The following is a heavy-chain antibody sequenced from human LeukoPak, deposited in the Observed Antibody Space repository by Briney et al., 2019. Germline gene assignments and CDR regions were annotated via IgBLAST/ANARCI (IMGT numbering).Heavy chain of an antibody. CDR1: GFTFSSFV. Sequence: PGASLRLSCVDSGFTFSSFVMSWVRQAPGKGLEWVSTISSSGSTTYYVDSVKGRFTISRDNSRNTLYLQMNSLRGEDTAVYYCARESPAFDYWGQGTLVPSP. V-gene: IGHV3-23*01. CDR2: ISSSGSTT. J-gene: IGHJ4*02. CDR3: ARESPAFDY.